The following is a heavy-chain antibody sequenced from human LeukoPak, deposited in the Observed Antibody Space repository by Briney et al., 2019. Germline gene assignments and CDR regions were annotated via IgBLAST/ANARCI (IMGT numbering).Heavy chain of an antibody. J-gene: IGHJ5*02. CDR3: ARASKQQLEKWFDP. V-gene: IGHV4-59*01. D-gene: IGHD6-13*01. Sequence: SETLSLTCTVSGGSISSYYWSWIRQPPGKGLEWIGYIYYSGSTNYNPSLKGRVTISVDTSKNQFSLKLSSVTAADTAVYYCARASKQQLEKWFDPWGQGTLVTVSS. CDR2: IYYSGST. CDR1: GGSISSYY.